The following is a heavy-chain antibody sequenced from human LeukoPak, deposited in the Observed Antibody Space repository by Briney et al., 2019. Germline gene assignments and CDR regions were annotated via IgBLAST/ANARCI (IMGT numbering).Heavy chain of an antibody. CDR3: ARRPFKRPMLRYFDY. CDR1: GGSISSGGYS. J-gene: IGHJ4*02. D-gene: IGHD3-10*02. V-gene: IGHV4-30-2*01. Sequence: PSETLSLTCAVSGGSISSGGYSWSWIRQPPGKGLEWIGYIYHSGSTYYNPSLKSRVTISVDTSKNQFSLKPSSVTAADTAVYYCARRPFKRPMLRYFDYWGQGTLVTVSS. CDR2: IYHSGST.